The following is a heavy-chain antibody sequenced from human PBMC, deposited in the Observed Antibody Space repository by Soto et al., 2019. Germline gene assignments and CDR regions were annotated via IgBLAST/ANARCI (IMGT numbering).Heavy chain of an antibody. CDR1: GFTFSSYW. CDR3: VRYPRSVGGSYRPDY. V-gene: IGHV3-74*01. J-gene: IGHJ4*02. CDR2: INSDGSIT. D-gene: IGHD3-16*02. Sequence: LRLSCSASGFTFSSYWMHWVRQVPEKGLVWVSRINSDGSITNYADAVKGRFTISRDNVKNTLYLQMNSLRAEDTAVYYCVRYPRSVGGSYRPDYWGQGTPVTVS.